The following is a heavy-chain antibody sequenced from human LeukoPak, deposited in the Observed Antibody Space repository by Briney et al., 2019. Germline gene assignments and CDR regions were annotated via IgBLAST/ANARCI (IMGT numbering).Heavy chain of an antibody. J-gene: IGHJ4*02. CDR2: INHSGST. D-gene: IGHD3-10*01. CDR3: ARESRLSQWYYYGSGSNCFDY. CDR1: GGSFSGYY. V-gene: IGHV4-34*01. Sequence: PSETLSLTCAVYGGSFSGYYWSWIRQPPGKGLEWIGEINHSGSTNYNPSLKSRVTISVDTSKNQFSLKLSSVTAADTAVYYCARESRLSQWYYYGSGSNCFDYWGQGTLVTVSS.